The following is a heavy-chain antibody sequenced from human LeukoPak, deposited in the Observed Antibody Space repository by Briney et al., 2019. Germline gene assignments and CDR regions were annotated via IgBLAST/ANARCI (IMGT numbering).Heavy chain of an antibody. CDR1: GFTVSSNY. Sequence: GGSLRLSCAASGFTVSSNYMSWVRQAPGKGLEWVSVIYSGGSTYYADSVKGRFTISRDNSKNTLYLQMNSLRAEDTAVYYCARDRPYDSSGYYYDYWGQGTLVTVSS. D-gene: IGHD3-22*01. J-gene: IGHJ4*02. CDR2: IYSGGST. V-gene: IGHV3-53*01. CDR3: ARDRPYDSSGYYYDY.